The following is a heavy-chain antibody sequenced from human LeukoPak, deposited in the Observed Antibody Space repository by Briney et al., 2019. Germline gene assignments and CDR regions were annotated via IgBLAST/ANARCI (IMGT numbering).Heavy chain of an antibody. J-gene: IGHJ6*02. CDR1: GGTFSSYA. D-gene: IGHD4-23*01. V-gene: IGHV1-69*04. CDR2: IIPILGIA. Sequence: ASVKVSCKASGGTFSSYAISWVRQAPGQGLEWMGRIIPILGIANYAQKFQGRATITADKSTSTAYMELSSLRSEDTAVYYCARLALTTVVNYYYYGMDVWGQGTTVTVSS. CDR3: ARLALTTVVNYYYYGMDV.